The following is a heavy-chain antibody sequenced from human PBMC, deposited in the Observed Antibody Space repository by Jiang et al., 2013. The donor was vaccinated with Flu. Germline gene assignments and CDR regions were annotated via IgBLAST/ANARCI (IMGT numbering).Heavy chain of an antibody. Sequence: GPGLVKPSETLSLTCTVSGGSISSSPYYWGWIRQPPGKGLEWIGSVYYSGITYYNPSLKSRVIISVDTSKNQFSLNLSSVTAADTAVYYCAKSLGVSIRTLDSWGQGTLVTVSS. CDR3: AKSLGVSIRTLDS. D-gene: IGHD2/OR15-2a*01. CDR2: VYYSGIT. J-gene: IGHJ4*02. V-gene: IGHV4-39*01. CDR1: GGSISSSPYY.